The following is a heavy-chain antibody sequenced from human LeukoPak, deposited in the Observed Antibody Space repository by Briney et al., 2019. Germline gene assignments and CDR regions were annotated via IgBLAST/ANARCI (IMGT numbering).Heavy chain of an antibody. CDR1: GYTFTSYG. CDR3: ARDSIVLMVYAMPNWFDP. CDR2: ISAYNGDT. Sequence: SVKVSCKASGYTFTSYGISWVRQAPGQGLEWMGWISAYNGDTNYAQKLQGRVTMTTDTSTSTAYMELRSLRSDDTAVYYCARDSIVLMVYAMPNWFDPWGQGTLVTVSS. V-gene: IGHV1-18*01. D-gene: IGHD2-8*01. J-gene: IGHJ5*02.